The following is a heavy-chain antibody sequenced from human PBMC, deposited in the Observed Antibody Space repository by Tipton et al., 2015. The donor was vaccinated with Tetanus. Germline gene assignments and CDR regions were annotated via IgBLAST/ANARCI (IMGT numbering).Heavy chain of an antibody. CDR2: ITPRGST. D-gene: IGHD3-3*01. CDR1: GGSLSGHF. J-gene: IGHJ4*02. V-gene: IGHV4-34*01. CDR3: ARANYDFPKKGPFDS. Sequence: TLSLTCAVSGGSLSGHFWSWVRQTPGKGLEWIGEITPRGSTSYNPSLKSRVSISLDTSKNEFSLTLSSVTAADTAVYYCARANYDFPKKGPFDSWGQGSLVIVSS.